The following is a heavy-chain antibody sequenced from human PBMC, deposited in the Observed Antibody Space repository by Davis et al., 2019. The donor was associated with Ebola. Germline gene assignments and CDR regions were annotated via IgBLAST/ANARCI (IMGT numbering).Heavy chain of an antibody. D-gene: IGHD1-26*01. J-gene: IGHJ4*02. Sequence: GESLKISCAASGFTFSGSAMHWVRQASGKGLEWVGRIRSKANSYATAYAASVKGRFTISRDDSKNTAYLQMNSLETEDTAVYYCTSGSPDYWGQGTLVTVSS. CDR2: IRSKANSYAT. V-gene: IGHV3-73*01. CDR1: GFTFSGSA. CDR3: TSGSPDY.